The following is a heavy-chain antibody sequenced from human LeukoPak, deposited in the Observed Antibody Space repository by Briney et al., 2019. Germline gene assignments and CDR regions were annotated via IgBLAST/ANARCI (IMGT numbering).Heavy chain of an antibody. Sequence: PSETLSLTCAVYGGSFSGYYWSWIRQPPGKGLEWIGEINHSGSTNYNPSLKSRVTISVDTSKNQFSLKLGSVTAADTAVYYCASSSLRGSGIDYWGQGTLVTVSS. J-gene: IGHJ4*02. V-gene: IGHV4-34*01. D-gene: IGHD3-10*01. CDR3: ASSSLRGSGIDY. CDR2: INHSGST. CDR1: GGSFSGYY.